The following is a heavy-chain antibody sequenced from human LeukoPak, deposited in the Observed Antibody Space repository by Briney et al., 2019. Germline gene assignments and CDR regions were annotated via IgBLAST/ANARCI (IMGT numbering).Heavy chain of an antibody. V-gene: IGHV4-59*01. CDR1: GGSFSGYY. CDR3: ARDPGSSWSDYYYYYGMDV. J-gene: IGHJ6*02. D-gene: IGHD6-13*01. Sequence: SETLSLTCAVYGGSFSGYYWSWIRQPPGKGLEWIGYIYYSGSTNYNPSLKSRVTISVDTSKNQFSLKLSSVTAADTAVYYCARDPGSSWSDYYYYYGMDVWGQGTTVTVSS. CDR2: IYYSGST.